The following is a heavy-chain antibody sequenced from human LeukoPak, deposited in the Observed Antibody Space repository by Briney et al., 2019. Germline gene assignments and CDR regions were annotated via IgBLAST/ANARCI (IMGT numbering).Heavy chain of an antibody. J-gene: IGHJ3*02. CDR1: GGSISSSSYY. V-gene: IGHV4-39*01. Sequence: PSETLSLTCTVSGGSISSSSYYWGWIRQPPGKGLEWIGSIYYSGSTYYNPSLKSRVTISVDTSKNQFSLKLSSVTAADTAVYYCASSDVDTAIVNAFDIWGQGTMATVSS. D-gene: IGHD5-18*01. CDR2: IYYSGST. CDR3: ASSDVDTAIVNAFDI.